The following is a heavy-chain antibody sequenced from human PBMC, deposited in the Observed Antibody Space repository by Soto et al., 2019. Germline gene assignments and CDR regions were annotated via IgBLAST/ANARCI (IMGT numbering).Heavy chain of an antibody. V-gene: IGHV3-23*01. D-gene: IGHD2-2*01. CDR2: ISDGGGST. J-gene: IGHJ4*02. CDR3: ASARTSSTNSLDY. Sequence: EVQLLESGGGLGQPGGSLRLSCAASGFTFSNYAMSWVRQAPGKGLEWVSAISDGGGSTYYADSVKGRFTISRDNSKNTLYLQMNSLRAEDTAVYHCASARTSSTNSLDYWGQGTLVTVSS. CDR1: GFTFSNYA.